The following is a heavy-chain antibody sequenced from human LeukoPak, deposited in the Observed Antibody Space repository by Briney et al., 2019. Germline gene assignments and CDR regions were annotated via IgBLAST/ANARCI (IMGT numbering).Heavy chain of an antibody. J-gene: IGHJ3*02. CDR1: GFTFSSYG. Sequence: GSLRLSCAASGFTFSSYGMHWIRESPGKGLEWIGNIYYTGSADYNPSLKSRVTMSVDTSKNDFSLRLSSVTAADTAVYYCARKVIWFGNDAFDIWGQGTKVSVS. V-gene: IGHV4-59*04. D-gene: IGHD3-10*01. CDR2: IYYTGSA. CDR3: ARKVIWFGNDAFDI.